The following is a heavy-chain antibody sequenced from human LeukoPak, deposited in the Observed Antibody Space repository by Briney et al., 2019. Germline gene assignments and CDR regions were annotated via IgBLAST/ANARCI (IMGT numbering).Heavy chain of an antibody. CDR3: AKNYGSGSYHTSRGAFDI. Sequence: GGSLRLSCAASGFTFSSYSMNWVRQAPGKGLEWVSYISSSSSYIYYADSVKGRFTISRDNAKNSLYLQMNSLRAEDTAVYYCAKNYGSGSYHTSRGAFDIWGQGTMVTVSS. V-gene: IGHV3-21*05. CDR2: ISSSSSYI. D-gene: IGHD3-10*01. J-gene: IGHJ3*02. CDR1: GFTFSSYS.